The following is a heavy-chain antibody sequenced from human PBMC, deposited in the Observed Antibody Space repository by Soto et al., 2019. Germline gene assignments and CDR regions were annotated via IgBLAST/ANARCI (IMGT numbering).Heavy chain of an antibody. J-gene: IGHJ4*02. CDR3: ARVLIAAGEWYFDY. V-gene: IGHV3-13*01. CDR1: GFTFSSYD. CDR2: IGTAGDT. D-gene: IGHD6-13*01. Sequence: GGSLRLSCAASGFTFSSYDMHWVRQATGKGLELVSAIGTAGDTYYPGPVKGRFTISRENAKNSLYLQMNSLRAEDTAVYYCARVLIAAGEWYFDYWGQGTLVTVSS.